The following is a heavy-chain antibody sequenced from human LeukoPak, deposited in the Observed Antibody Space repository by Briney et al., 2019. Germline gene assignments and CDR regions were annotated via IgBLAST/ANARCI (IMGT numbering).Heavy chain of an antibody. CDR1: GGTFSSYA. D-gene: IGHD2-8*01. V-gene: IGHV1-69*05. J-gene: IGHJ4*02. CDR2: IIPIFGTA. CDR3: ARVRLMQDPPDY. Sequence: SVKVSCKASGGTFSSYAISWVRQAPGQGLEWMGGIIPIFGTANYAQKFQGRVTMTRDTSTSTVYMELSSLRSEDTAVYYCARVRLMQDPPDYWGQGTLVTVSS.